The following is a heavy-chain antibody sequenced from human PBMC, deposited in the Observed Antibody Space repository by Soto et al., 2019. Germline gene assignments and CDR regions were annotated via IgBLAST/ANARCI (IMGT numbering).Heavy chain of an antibody. D-gene: IGHD5-12*01. J-gene: IGHJ4*02. CDR2: IIPILGIA. Sequence: QVQLVQSGAEVKKPGSSVKVSCKASGGTFSSYTISWVRQAPGQGLEWMGRIIPILGIANYAQKFQGRVTITADKSTSTAYMELSSLRYEDTAVYYCASTTLIRGYSGYEPFDYWGQGTLVTVSS. V-gene: IGHV1-69*02. CDR3: ASTTLIRGYSGYEPFDY. CDR1: GGTFSSYT.